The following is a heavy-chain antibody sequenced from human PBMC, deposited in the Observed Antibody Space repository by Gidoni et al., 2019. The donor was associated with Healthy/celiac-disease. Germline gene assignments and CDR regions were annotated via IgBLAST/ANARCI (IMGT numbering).Heavy chain of an antibody. CDR2: IYYSGST. J-gene: IGHJ5*02. D-gene: IGHD2-2*01. Sequence: QLQLQESGPGLVKPSETLSLTCTVSGGSISSSGYYWGWIRQPPGKGLEWVGSIYYSGSTYYNPSLKSRVTISVDTSKNQFSLKLSSVTAADTAVYYCARVRRCSSTSCRFFDPWGQGTLVTVSS. CDR1: GGSISSSGYY. V-gene: IGHV4-39*07. CDR3: ARVRRCSSTSCRFFDP.